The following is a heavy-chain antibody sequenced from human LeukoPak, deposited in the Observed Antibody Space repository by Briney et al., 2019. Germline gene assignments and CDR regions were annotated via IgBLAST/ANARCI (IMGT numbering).Heavy chain of an antibody. V-gene: IGHV4-61*02. CDR2: IYTSGST. CDR1: GDSISSGSYY. CDR3: ASFYCSGGSCYQYFSYYYMDV. D-gene: IGHD2-15*01. Sequence: SQTLSLTCSVSGDSISSGSYYWSWIRQPAGKGLEWIGRIYTSGSTNYIPSLKSRLTISVDTSKNQFSLRLSSVTAADTAVYYCASFYCSGGSCYQYFSYYYMDVWGKGTTVTVSS. J-gene: IGHJ6*03.